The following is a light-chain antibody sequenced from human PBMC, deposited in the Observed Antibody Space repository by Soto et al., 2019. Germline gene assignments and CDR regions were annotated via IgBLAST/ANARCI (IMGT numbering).Light chain of an antibody. CDR1: SSDVGGYNY. J-gene: IGLJ1*01. Sequence: QSALTQPASVSGSPGQSITISCTGTSSDVGGYNYVSWYQQHPGKAPKLMIYEVSNRPSGVSKRFSGSKSGNTASLTISGLQAEDDADYYCTSYTSRSTRYVFGTGTKVTVL. CDR2: EVS. V-gene: IGLV2-14*01. CDR3: TSYTSRSTRYV.